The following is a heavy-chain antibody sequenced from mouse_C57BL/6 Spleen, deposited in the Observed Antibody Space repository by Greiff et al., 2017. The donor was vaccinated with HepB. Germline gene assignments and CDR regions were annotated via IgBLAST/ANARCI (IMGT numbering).Heavy chain of an antibody. D-gene: IGHD1-1*01. V-gene: IGHV14-3*01. J-gene: IGHJ2*01. CDR1: GFNIKNTY. CDR2: IDPANGNT. Sequence: EVQLQQSVAELVRPGASVKLSCTASGFNIKNTYMHWVKQRPEQGLEWIGRIDPANGNTKYAPKFQGKATITAETSSNTAYLQLSSLTSEDTAIYYCAGNTLYYYGSNYYFDYWGQGTTLTVSS. CDR3: AGNTLYYYGSNYYFDY.